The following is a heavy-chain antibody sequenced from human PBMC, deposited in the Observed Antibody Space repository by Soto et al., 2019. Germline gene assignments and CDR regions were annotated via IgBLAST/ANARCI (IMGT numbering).Heavy chain of an antibody. Sequence: TSETLSLTCAVYGGSFSGYYWSWIRQPPGKGLEWIGEINHSGSTNYNPSLKSRVTISVDTSKNQFSLKLSSVTAADTAVYYCARGKGLKWFGEFPGRYGMDVWGQGTTVTVSS. CDR2: INHSGST. CDR1: GGSFSGYY. J-gene: IGHJ6*02. D-gene: IGHD3-10*01. V-gene: IGHV4-34*01. CDR3: ARGKGLKWFGEFPGRYGMDV.